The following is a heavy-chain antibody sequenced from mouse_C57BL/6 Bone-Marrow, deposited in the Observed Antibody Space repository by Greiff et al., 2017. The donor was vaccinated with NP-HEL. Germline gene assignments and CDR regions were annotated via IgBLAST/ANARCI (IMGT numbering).Heavy chain of an antibody. CDR1: GFNIKDDY. CDR3: TTRTTVGPWYFDV. J-gene: IGHJ1*03. D-gene: IGHD1-1*01. Sequence: EVQLVESGAELVRPGASVKLSCTASGFNIKDDYMHWVKQRPEQGLEWIGWIDPENGDTEYASKFQGKATITADTSSNTAYLQLSSLTSEDTAVYYCTTRTTVGPWYFDVWGTGTTVTVSS. CDR2: IDPENGDT. V-gene: IGHV14-4*01.